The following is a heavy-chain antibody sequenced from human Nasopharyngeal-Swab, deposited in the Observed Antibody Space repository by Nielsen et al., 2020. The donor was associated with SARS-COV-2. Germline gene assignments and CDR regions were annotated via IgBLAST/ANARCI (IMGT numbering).Heavy chain of an antibody. CDR2: INPKSGGT. V-gene: IGHV1-2*02. CDR3: ARNPDCTSTICYNYWYFDL. J-gene: IGHJ2*01. D-gene: IGHD2-2*01. CDR1: ADTFSGYY. Sequence: ASVKVSCKASADTFSGYYIHWVRQATGQGLEWMGWINPKSGGTNFAQKFRGRVSMTRDTSMTTAYMELSRLTSDDTAVYYCARNPDCTSTICYNYWYFDLWGRGTLVTVSS.